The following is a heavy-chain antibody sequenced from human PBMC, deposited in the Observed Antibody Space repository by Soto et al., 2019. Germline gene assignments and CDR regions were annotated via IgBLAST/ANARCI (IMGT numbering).Heavy chain of an antibody. CDR1: GFTFSSDA. J-gene: IGHJ4*02. V-gene: IGHV3-23*01. D-gene: IGHD2-2*01. Sequence: GGSLRLSCAASGFTFSSDAMSWVRQAPGKGLEWVSAISGSGGSTYYADSVKGRFTISRDNSKNTLYLQMNSLRAEDTAVYYCAKPPRVARIVVVPAAYDYWGQGTLVTVSS. CDR2: ISGSGGST. CDR3: AKPPRVARIVVVPAAYDY.